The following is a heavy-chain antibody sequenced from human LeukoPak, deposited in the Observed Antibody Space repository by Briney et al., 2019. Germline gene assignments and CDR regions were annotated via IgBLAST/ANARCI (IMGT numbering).Heavy chain of an antibody. CDR2: ISGSGGST. CDR3: ANSISGWYSSDY. D-gene: IGHD6-19*01. V-gene: IGHV3-23*01. J-gene: IGHJ4*02. Sequence: GGSLRLSCAASGFTFSSYAMSWVRQAPGKGLEWVSAISGSGGSTYYADSVKGRFTISRDNSKNTLYLQMNSLRAEDTAVYYCANSISGWYSSDYWGQGTLVTVSS. CDR1: GFTFSSYA.